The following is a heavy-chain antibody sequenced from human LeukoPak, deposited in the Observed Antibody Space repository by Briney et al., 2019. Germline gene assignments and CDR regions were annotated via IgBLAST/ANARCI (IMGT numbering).Heavy chain of an antibody. D-gene: IGHD3-22*01. J-gene: IGHJ4*02. CDR3: ARDGMYYYDSSGYQPLFDF. CDR2: ISAYNGNT. V-gene: IGHV1-18*01. Sequence: ASVKVSCKASGYTFTSYGISWVRQAPGQGLEWMGWISAYNGNTGYAQKLQGRVTMTTDTSTSTAYMDLRSLRFDDTAVYYCARDGMYYYDSSGYQPLFDFWGQGTLVTVSS. CDR1: GYTFTSYG.